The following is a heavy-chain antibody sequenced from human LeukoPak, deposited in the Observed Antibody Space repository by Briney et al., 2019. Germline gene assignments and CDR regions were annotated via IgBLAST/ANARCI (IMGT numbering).Heavy chain of an antibody. CDR2: IKQDGSEK. Sequence: SCKASGGTFSSYAISWVRQAPGKGLEWVANIKQDGSEKYYVDSVKGRFTISRDNAKNSLYLQMNSLRAEDTAVYYCARARITMVRGYFDYWGQGTLVTVSS. V-gene: IGHV3-7*01. CDR1: GGTFSSYA. D-gene: IGHD3-10*01. J-gene: IGHJ4*02. CDR3: ARARITMVRGYFDY.